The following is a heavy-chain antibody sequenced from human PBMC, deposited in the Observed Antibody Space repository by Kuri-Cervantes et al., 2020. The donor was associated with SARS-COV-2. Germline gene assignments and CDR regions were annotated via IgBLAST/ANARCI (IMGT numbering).Heavy chain of an antibody. CDR1: GFSLTTSGMC. CDR3: ARIQATTVIADY. Sequence: SGPTLVKPTQTLTLTCTFSGFSLTTSGMCVAWIRQPPGKALEWLARIDWDDDKYYKTSLKNRLTISKDTSKNQVVPTMTNMGPVDTATYYCARIQATTVIADYWGQGTLVTVSS. J-gene: IGHJ4*02. D-gene: IGHD4-11*01. CDR2: IDWDDDK. V-gene: IGHV2-70*11.